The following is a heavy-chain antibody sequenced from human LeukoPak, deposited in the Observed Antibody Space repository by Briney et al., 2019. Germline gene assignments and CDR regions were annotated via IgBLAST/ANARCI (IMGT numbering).Heavy chain of an antibody. J-gene: IGHJ4*02. V-gene: IGHV1-2*02. CDR3: ARALSLDY. CDR2: INPNSGGT. Sequence: ASVKVSCKASGYTFIDYYMHWVRQAPGQGLEWMGWINPNSGGTNYAQKFQGRVTMTRDTSISTAYMELSSLRSDDTAVYYCARALSLDYWGQGTLVAVSS. CDR1: GYTFIDYY.